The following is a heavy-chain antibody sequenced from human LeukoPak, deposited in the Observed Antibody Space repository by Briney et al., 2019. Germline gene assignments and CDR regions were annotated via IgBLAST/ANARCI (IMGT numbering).Heavy chain of an antibody. CDR2: IIPIFGTA. CDR3: ARERGWHFYYYGMDV. Sequence: ASVKVSCKASGGTFSSYAISWVRQAPGQGLEWMGGIIPIFGTANYAQKFQGRVTITADESTSTAYMELSSLRSEDTAVYYCARERGWHFYYYGMDVWGQGTTVTVSS. D-gene: IGHD2-15*01. J-gene: IGHJ6*02. CDR1: GGTFSSYA. V-gene: IGHV1-69*13.